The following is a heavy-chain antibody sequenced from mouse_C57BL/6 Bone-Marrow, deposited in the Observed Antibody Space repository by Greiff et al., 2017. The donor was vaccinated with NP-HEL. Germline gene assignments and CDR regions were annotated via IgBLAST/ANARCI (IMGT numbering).Heavy chain of an antibody. D-gene: IGHD1-1*01. J-gene: IGHJ3*01. Sequence: QVQLQQPGAELVMPGASVKLSCKASGYTFTSYWMHWVKQRPGQGLEWIGEIDPSDSYTTYNQKFTGKSTLTVDKSTSTDDMQLSSLTYEDSAVDYCATYGNSWFAYWGQGTLVTVSA. V-gene: IGHV1-69*01. CDR2: IDPSDSYT. CDR1: GYTFTSYW. CDR3: ATYGNSWFAY.